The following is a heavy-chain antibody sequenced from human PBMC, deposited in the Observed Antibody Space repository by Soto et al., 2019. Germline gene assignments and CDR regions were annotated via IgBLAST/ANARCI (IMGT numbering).Heavy chain of an antibody. CDR3: TTALGPYDFWSGYYLRVDY. D-gene: IGHD3-3*01. J-gene: IGHJ4*02. Sequence: EVQLVESGGGLVKPGGSLRLSCAASGFTFSNAWMNWVRQVPWKVLEWGGRIKSKTDGGTTEYAAHVKGRFTISRDDSTNTLYLQMNSLKTEDTAVYYCTTALGPYDFWSGYYLRVDYWGQGTLVTVSS. CDR2: IKSKTDGGTT. V-gene: IGHV3-15*07. CDR1: GFTFSNAW.